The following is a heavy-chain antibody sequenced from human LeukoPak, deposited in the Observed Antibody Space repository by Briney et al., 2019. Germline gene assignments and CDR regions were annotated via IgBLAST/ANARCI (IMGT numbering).Heavy chain of an antibody. CDR1: GGSFSGYY. Sequence: SETLSLTCAVYGGSFSGYYWSWIRQPPGKGLEWIGETNHSGSTNYNPSLKSRVTISVDTSKNQFSLKLSSVTAADTAVYYCARDRPFDYWGQGTLVTVSS. CDR2: TNHSGST. V-gene: IGHV4-34*01. D-gene: IGHD6-6*01. CDR3: ARDRPFDY. J-gene: IGHJ4*02.